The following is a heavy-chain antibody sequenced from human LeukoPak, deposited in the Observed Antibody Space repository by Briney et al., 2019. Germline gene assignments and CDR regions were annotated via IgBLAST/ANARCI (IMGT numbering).Heavy chain of an antibody. CDR3: ARDQGVGPTNWFDS. Sequence: ASVKVSCKASGFTFTDSYIHWVRQAPGQGLDWIGWINPDSGGTKYAEKFQGRVTMTRDTSITTAYMELSRLRSDDTAVFYCARDQGVGPTNWFDSWGQGTLVTVSS. CDR1: GFTFTDSY. V-gene: IGHV1-2*02. J-gene: IGHJ5*01. CDR2: INPDSGGT.